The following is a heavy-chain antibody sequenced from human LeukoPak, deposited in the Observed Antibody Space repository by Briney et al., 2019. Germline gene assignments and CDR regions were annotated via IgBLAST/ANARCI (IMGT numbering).Heavy chain of an antibody. CDR3: TSDIVDILTGYYDY. Sequence: GGSLRLSCAASGFTFSNAWMSWVRQAPGKGLEWVGRIKSKTDGGTTDYAAPVKGRFTISRDDSKNTLYLQMNSLKTEDTAVYYCTSDIVDILTGYYDYWGQGTLVTVSS. D-gene: IGHD3-9*01. V-gene: IGHV3-15*01. CDR2: IKSKTDGGTT. CDR1: GFTFSNAW. J-gene: IGHJ4*02.